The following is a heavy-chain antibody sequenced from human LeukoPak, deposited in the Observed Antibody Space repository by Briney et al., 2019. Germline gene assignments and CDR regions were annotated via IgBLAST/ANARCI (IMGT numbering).Heavy chain of an antibody. CDR3: TRAPPGMTMMTDY. CDR2: VSTNDGNT. V-gene: IGHV1-18*01. Sequence: ASVTVSFTASGYTFTNYHIAWVRQAPGQGLEWMGWVSTNDGNTVYAQRLQGRVTMTTDTSTSVAYMELRSLTSDDTAVYYCTRAPPGMTMMTDYWGQGTLVTVSS. J-gene: IGHJ4*02. CDR1: GYTFTNYH. D-gene: IGHD3-22*01.